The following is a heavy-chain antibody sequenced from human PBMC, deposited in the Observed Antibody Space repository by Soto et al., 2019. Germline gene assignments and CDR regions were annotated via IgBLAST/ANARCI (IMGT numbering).Heavy chain of an antibody. Sequence: QVQLVQSGAEVKKPGSSVKVSCKASGGTFSSYAISWVRQAPGQGLEWMGGIIPIFGTANYAQKFQGRVTITADESTSTAYMVLSSLRSEDTAVYYCARRCGYYYDSSGPCCYWGQGTLVTVSS. CDR3: ARRCGYYYDSSGPCCY. V-gene: IGHV1-69*01. D-gene: IGHD3-22*01. CDR1: GGTFSSYA. CDR2: IIPIFGTA. J-gene: IGHJ4*02.